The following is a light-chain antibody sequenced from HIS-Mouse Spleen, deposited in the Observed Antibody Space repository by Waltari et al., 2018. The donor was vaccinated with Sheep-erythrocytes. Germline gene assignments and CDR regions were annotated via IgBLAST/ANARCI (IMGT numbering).Light chain of an antibody. V-gene: IGKV1-33*01. CDR2: DAA. J-gene: IGKJ4*01. CDR1: QDISNY. CDR3: QQYDNLLT. Sequence: DIPMTQSPSSLTASVGDRVTITCQARQDISNYLNGYQQKPGKAPKLLIYDAANLETGVPSRFSGSGSGTDFTCTISSLQPEDIATYYCQQYDNLLTFGGGTKVEIK.